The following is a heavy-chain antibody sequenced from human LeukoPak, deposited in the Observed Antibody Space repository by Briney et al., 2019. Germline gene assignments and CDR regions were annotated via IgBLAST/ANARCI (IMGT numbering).Heavy chain of an antibody. J-gene: IGHJ4*02. CDR3: ARDDYYDSSGYYNSIDY. V-gene: IGHV3-21*01. Sequence: GGSLRLSCAASGFTFSSYSMNWVRQAPGKGLEWVSSISSSSYIYYADSVKGRFTISRDNAKNSLYLQMNSLRAEDTAVYYCARDDYYDSSGYYNSIDYWGQGTLVTVSS. CDR1: GFTFSSYS. D-gene: IGHD3-22*01. CDR2: ISSSSYI.